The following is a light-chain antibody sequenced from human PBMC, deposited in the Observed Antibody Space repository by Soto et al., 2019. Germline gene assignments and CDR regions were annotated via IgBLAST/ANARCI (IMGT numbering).Light chain of an antibody. J-gene: IGKJ4*01. CDR1: QALSNY. Sequence: DIQITQAPSVLSASLGDTNTITCRASQALSNYLAWYQQKPGKAPDLLIYSASTLQSGVPSRFSGSGSETEFSLTIRALQPEDFATYYCQQLSRYPLTFGGGTKVDIK. CDR3: QQLSRYPLT. CDR2: SAS. V-gene: IGKV1-9*01.